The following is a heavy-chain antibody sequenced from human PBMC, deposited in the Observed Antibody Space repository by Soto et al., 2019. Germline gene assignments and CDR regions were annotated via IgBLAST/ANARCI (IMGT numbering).Heavy chain of an antibody. J-gene: IGHJ3*01. V-gene: IGHV3-21*06. CDR1: GFNFRNFN. D-gene: IGHD4-17*01. Sequence: TGGSLRLSCEGSGFNFRNFNMIWVRQAPGKGLEWVSSVSGSSSYIYYADSVKGRFTVPRDNANNLVFLQMNGLRPEDTAMYYCARDLRGHYGPWGQGTMVTVSS. CDR3: ARDLRGHYGP. CDR2: VSGSSSYI.